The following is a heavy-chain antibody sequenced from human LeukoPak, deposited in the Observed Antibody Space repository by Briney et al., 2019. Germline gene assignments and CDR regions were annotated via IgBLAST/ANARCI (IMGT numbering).Heavy chain of an antibody. CDR3: AKGHYYDTSGPETN. J-gene: IGHJ4*02. V-gene: IGHV3-23*01. CDR1: GFTFSSYA. CDR2: ISGSGGST. Sequence: PGRSLRLSCAVSGFTFSSYAMSWVRQAPGKGLDWVSGISGSGGSTYYADSVKGRFTISRDNSKNTLYLQMSSLRAEDTAVYYCAKGHYYDTSGPETNWGQGTLVTVSS. D-gene: IGHD3-22*01.